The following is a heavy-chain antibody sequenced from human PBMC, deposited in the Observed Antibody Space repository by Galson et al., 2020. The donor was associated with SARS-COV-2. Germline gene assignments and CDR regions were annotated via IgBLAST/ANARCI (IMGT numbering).Heavy chain of an antibody. D-gene: IGHD3-22*01. CDR1: GYSVSTTNY. CDR3: ARQGVNMIVLVTVPGWYFDL. J-gene: IGHJ2*01. Sequence: SETLSLTCTVSGYSVSTTNYWGGVRQPPGRGLEWIGSVYPSGTTYYNPPLKSRVTTSVDTSKNQFSLRLDSVTAADTALYYCARQGVNMIVLVTVPGWYFDLWGRGTLVTVSS. V-gene: IGHV4-38-2*02. CDR2: VYPSGTT.